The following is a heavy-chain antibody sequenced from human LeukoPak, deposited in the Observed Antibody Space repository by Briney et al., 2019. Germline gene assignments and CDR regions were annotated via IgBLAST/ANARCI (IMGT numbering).Heavy chain of an antibody. Sequence: QPGGSLRLSCAASGFTVSSNYMTWVRQAPGKGLEWVSVIYSGGITYYADSVKGRFTISRDNSKNTLYLQMNSLRAEDTAVYYCAKYCSGGNCYSGLYWGQGTLVTVSS. D-gene: IGHD2-15*01. J-gene: IGHJ4*02. CDR3: AKYCSGGNCYSGLY. V-gene: IGHV3-53*01. CDR2: IYSGGIT. CDR1: GFTVSSNY.